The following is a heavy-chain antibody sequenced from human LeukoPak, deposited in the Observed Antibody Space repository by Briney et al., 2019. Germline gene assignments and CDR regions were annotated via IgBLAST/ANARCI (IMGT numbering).Heavy chain of an antibody. CDR3: AKGYSGYKYYYYYYMDV. CDR2: ISYDGSNK. J-gene: IGHJ6*03. D-gene: IGHD5-12*01. CDR1: GFTFSNYG. V-gene: IGHV3-30*18. Sequence: GSLRLSCAPPGFTFSNYGMHWVRQAPGKGLEWVAIISYDGSNKYYADSVKGRFTISRDNSKNTLYLQMNSLRTEDTAMYYCAKGYSGYKYYYYYYMDVWGKGTTVTVSS.